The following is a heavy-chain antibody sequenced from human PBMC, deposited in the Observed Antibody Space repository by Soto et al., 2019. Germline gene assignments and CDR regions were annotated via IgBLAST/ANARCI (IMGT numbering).Heavy chain of an antibody. CDR2: VRGDNGHT. CDR3: ATDLRYCRSGTCYREWFDP. CDR1: GYTFTTHG. D-gene: IGHD2-15*01. Sequence: QVQLVQSGAEVKKPGASVKVSCKASGYTFTTHGISWVRQVPGQGLEWMGWVRGDNGHTNYAQRLQGRVTMTTDTSTNTAYMELRSLRSDDTAVYYCATDLRYCRSGTCYREWFDPWGQGTLVTVSS. J-gene: IGHJ5*02. V-gene: IGHV1-18*01.